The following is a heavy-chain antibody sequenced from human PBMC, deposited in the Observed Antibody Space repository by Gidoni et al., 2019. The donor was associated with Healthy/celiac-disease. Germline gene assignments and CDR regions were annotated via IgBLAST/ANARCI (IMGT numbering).Heavy chain of an antibody. V-gene: IGHV3-21*01. CDR2: ISSSSSYI. Sequence: EVQLVASGGCLVKPGGSLRLSCAASGFTFSRYSMIWVRQAPGKGLEWVSSISSSSSYIYYADSVKGRFTISRDNAKNSLYLQMNSLRAEDTAVYYCRTYDFWSGSAQTAYYYMDVWGKGTTVTVSS. CDR1: GFTFSRYS. J-gene: IGHJ6*03. CDR3: RTYDFWSGSAQTAYYYMDV. D-gene: IGHD3-3*01.